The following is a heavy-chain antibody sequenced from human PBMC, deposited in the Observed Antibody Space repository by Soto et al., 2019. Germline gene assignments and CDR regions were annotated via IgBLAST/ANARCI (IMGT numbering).Heavy chain of an antibody. J-gene: IGHJ6*03. D-gene: IGHD3-16*01. CDR3: ARGEPRGGYYYYYMDV. CDR1: GYTFTSYY. Sequence: GASVKVSCKASGYTFTSYYMHWVRQAPGQGLEWMGIINPSGGSTSYAQKFQGRVTMTRDTSTSTVYMELSSLRSEDTAVYYCARGEPRGGYYYYYMDVWGKGTTVTVSS. V-gene: IGHV1-46*03. CDR2: INPSGGST.